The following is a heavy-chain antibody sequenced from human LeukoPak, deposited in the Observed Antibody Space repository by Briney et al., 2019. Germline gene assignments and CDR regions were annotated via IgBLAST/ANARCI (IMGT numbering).Heavy chain of an antibody. V-gene: IGHV3-30*04. D-gene: IGHD3-10*01. CDR3: ARARDSESFYNPFDY. Sequence: GRSLRLSCAVSGFTFSSYAMHWVRQAPGQGLEWVAIISYDGSDKYYADSVKGRFTISRDNSKNTLYLQMNSLRAEDTAVYYCARARDSESFYNPFDYWGQGTLVTVSS. CDR2: ISYDGSDK. CDR1: GFTFSSYA. J-gene: IGHJ4*02.